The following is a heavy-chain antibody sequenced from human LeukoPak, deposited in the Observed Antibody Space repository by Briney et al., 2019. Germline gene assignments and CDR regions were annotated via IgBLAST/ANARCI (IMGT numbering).Heavy chain of an antibody. CDR1: GFTFSNFA. D-gene: IGHD6-13*01. V-gene: IGHV3-23*01. J-gene: IGHJ5*02. Sequence: GGSLRLSCAASGFTFSNFAMMWVRQAPGRGRQWVSTITGYGATFYSDSVRGRFTIFRDTSMNTLFLQMNSLGAEDTAVYYCAKGAAAGKVDWFDLWGQGTLVTDSS. CDR3: AKGAAAGKVDWFDL. CDR2: ITGYGAT.